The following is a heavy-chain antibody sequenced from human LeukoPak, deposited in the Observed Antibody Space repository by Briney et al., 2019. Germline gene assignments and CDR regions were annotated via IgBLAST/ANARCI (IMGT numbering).Heavy chain of an antibody. CDR1: GFSFSNFA. CDR2: ISGSGGST. D-gene: IGHD1-1*01. V-gene: IGHV3-23*01. J-gene: IGHJ4*02. CDR3: AKDDIGQYRTYYFDH. Sequence: PGGSLRLSCEVSGFSFSNFAMSWVRQAAGKGLEWVSAISGSGGSTYYADSVQGRFTISRDNSKNTLYLQMNSLRAEDTAVYYCAKDDIGQYRTYYFDHWGQGALVPVSS.